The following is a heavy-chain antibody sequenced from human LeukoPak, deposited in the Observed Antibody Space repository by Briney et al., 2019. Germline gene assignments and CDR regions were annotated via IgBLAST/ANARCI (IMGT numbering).Heavy chain of an antibody. D-gene: IGHD6-13*01. CDR3: ARFDLQQLVYFDY. Sequence: GGSLRLSCVASGFTFSSYGMNWVRQAPGKGLEWVSTTSGSGRTVNYAYSVKGRFTISRDNSMNTLYLQMNSLRAEDTAVYYCARFDLQQLVYFDYWGQGTLVTVSS. CDR2: TSGSGRTV. V-gene: IGHV3-23*01. CDR1: GFTFSSYG. J-gene: IGHJ4*02.